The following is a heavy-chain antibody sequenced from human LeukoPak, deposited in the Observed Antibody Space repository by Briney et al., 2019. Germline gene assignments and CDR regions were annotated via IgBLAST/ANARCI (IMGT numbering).Heavy chain of an antibody. D-gene: IGHD1-26*01. V-gene: IGHV5-51*01. CDR2: IYPGDSDT. CDR3: ARLGAAGPSEWNYYGMDV. Sequence: GESLKISCKGSGYSFTSYWIGWVRQMPGKGLEWMGIIYPGDSDTRYSPSFQGQVTISADKSISTAYLQWSSLKASDTAMYYCARLGAAGPSEWNYYGMDVWGQGTTVTVSS. CDR1: GYSFTSYW. J-gene: IGHJ6*02.